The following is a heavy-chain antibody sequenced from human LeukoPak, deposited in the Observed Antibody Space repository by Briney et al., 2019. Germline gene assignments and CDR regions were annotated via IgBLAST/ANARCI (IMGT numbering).Heavy chain of an antibody. J-gene: IGHJ4*02. V-gene: IGHV4-39*01. Sequence: SETLSLTCTVTGGSISSGNYYWGWIRQPPGKGLEWIGSMHYNERTYSSPSLKSRVTISVDTSKNQFSLNLSSVTAADTAVFYCASTYYDILTPSYYFDFWGRGTLVTASS. D-gene: IGHD3-9*01. CDR2: MHYNERT. CDR1: GGSISSGNYY. CDR3: ASTYYDILTPSYYFDF.